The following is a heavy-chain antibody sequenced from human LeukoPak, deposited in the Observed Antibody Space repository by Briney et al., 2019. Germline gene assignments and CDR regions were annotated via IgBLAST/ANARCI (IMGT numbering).Heavy chain of an antibody. V-gene: IGHV4-59*05. CDR3: ARLYSSGWYYFDY. CDR2: IYYSGST. J-gene: IGHJ4*02. CDR1: GGSISTYS. D-gene: IGHD6-19*01. Sequence: PSETLSLTCTVSGGSISTYSWTWIRQPPGKGLEWIGSIYYSGSTYYNPSLKSRVTISVDTSKNQFSLKLSSVTAADTAVYYCARLYSSGWYYFDYWGQGTLVTVSS.